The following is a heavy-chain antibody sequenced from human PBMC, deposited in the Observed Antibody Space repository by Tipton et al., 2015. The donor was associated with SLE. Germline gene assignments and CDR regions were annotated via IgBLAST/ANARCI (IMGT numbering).Heavy chain of an antibody. Sequence: QSGAEVKEPGASVKVSCKASGYSFTDYDINWVRQATGQGLVWMGWMSPNSDNSAYAQNFQGRVTMTRNASISTAYMELSSLRSDDTAVYYCARGYSGSPGAFEIWGQGTMVTVSS. CDR1: GYSFTDYD. D-gene: IGHD1-26*01. CDR2: MSPNSDNS. V-gene: IGHV1-8*01. J-gene: IGHJ3*02. CDR3: ARGYSGSPGAFEI.